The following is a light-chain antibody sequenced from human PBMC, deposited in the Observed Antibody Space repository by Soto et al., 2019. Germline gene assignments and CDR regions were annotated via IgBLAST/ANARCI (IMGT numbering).Light chain of an antibody. Sequence: QSALTQPASVSGSPGQSITISCTGTSSDVGSYDLVSWYQQHPGNAPKLIIYEVSQRPSGVSDRFSGSKSGNTASRTLSGLQADDEAEYYCCSYAPTPLFCGGPNLTVL. V-gene: IGLV2-23*02. J-gene: IGLJ2*01. CDR2: EVS. CDR3: CSYAPTPL. CDR1: SSDVGSYDL.